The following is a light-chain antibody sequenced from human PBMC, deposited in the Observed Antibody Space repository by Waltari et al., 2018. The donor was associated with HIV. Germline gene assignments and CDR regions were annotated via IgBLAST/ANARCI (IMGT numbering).Light chain of an antibody. V-gene: IGLV2-11*01. CDR2: EVI. Sequence: QSALTQPRSVSGSPGQSVTFSCTGTSDDIGASKFVSWYQQHPGNAPKRIRYEVIQRPSGVPDRFSGSKSGNTSSLTISGLQGEDEADYYCSSYTGNSWVFGGGTILTVL. CDR3: SSYTGNSWV. J-gene: IGLJ3*02. CDR1: SDDIGASKF.